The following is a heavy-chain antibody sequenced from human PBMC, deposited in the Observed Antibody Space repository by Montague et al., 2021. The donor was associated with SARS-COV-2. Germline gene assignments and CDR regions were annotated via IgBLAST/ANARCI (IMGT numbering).Heavy chain of an antibody. J-gene: IGHJ6*02. D-gene: IGHD2-15*01. V-gene: IGHV3-30-3*01. Sequence: SLRLSCAASGFTFSTYDMNWVRQAPGKGLEWVAVLSNDANNAYYADSVKGRFTISRDTSKNTLYLRMNSLRAEDTAVYYCARERGPGVYCSGATCTNYYYYYGLDVWGQGTTVTVSS. CDR1: GFTFSTYD. CDR3: ARERGPGVYCSGATCTNYYYYYGLDV. CDR2: LSNDANNA.